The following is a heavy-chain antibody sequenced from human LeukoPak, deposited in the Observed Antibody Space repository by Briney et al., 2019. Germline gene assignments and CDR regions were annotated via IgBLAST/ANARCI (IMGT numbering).Heavy chain of an antibody. Sequence: PGGSLRLSCAASGFTFSIYAMSWVRQAPGKGLEWVSAISGSGGTAYYADSVKGRFTISRDNSKNTLNLQMNSLRAEDTAVYYCAKKGYHDGSGYYMYYFDHWGQGTLVTVSS. J-gene: IGHJ4*02. D-gene: IGHD3-22*01. CDR2: ISGSGGTA. CDR1: GFTFSIYA. CDR3: AKKGYHDGSGYYMYYFDH. V-gene: IGHV3-23*01.